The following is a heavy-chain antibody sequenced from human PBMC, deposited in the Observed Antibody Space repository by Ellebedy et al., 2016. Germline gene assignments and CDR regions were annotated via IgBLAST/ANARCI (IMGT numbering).Heavy chain of an antibody. CDR1: GSTFSTYW. J-gene: IGHJ4*02. V-gene: IGHV3-74*01. CDR3: ARGWFGVDY. CDR2: ISTDGSGT. D-gene: IGHD3-10*01. Sequence: HTGGSLRLSCAAAGSTFSTYWMHWVRHAPGKGLVWVSRISTDGSGTLYADSVKGRFTISRDNAKNTLYLEMNSLTVDDTAVYYCARGWFGVDYWGQGTLVTVSS.